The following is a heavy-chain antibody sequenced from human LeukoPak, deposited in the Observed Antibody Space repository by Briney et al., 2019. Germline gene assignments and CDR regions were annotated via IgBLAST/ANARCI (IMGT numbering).Heavy chain of an antibody. CDR1: GFTFSSYA. CDR2: ISYDGSNK. J-gene: IGHJ4*02. V-gene: IGHV3-30-3*01. D-gene: IGHD4-17*01. CDR3: ARSPSIGTVLVY. Sequence: PGSSLRLSRAASGFTFSSYAMHWVCQAPGKALECVAVISYDGSNKYYADSVKGRFTISRDNSKNTLYLQMNSLRAEDTAVYYCARSPSIGTVLVYWGQGTLVTVSS.